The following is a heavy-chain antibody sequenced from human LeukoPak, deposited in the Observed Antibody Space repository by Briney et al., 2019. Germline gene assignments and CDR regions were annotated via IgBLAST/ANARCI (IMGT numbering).Heavy chain of an antibody. CDR3: ARHGTISSESYFDY. V-gene: IGHV4-59*08. CDR2: IHNSGRT. Sequence: SETLSLTCSVSGGSVSSYYWSWIRQSPGKGLEWIGYIHNSGRTNYNPSLKSRVTGFVDTSKDQVSLRLSSVTAADTAVYYCARHGTISSESYFDYWGQGALVTVSS. CDR1: GGSVSSYY. J-gene: IGHJ4*02. D-gene: IGHD1-14*01.